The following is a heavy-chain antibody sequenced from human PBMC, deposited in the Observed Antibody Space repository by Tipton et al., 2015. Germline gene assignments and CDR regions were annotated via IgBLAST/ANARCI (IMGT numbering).Heavy chain of an antibody. Sequence: GSLRLSCEASGFTFSSYGIHWVRQAPGKGLEYVSAITTNGYSTYYADSVRGRFTISRDNSKNTLYLQMSSLRAEDTAVYYCVKDGYYYDSGGYSPLDYWGQGTLVTVSS. CDR3: VKDGYYYDSGGYSPLDY. CDR1: GFTFSSYG. J-gene: IGHJ4*02. V-gene: IGHV3-64D*08. CDR2: ITTNGYST. D-gene: IGHD3-22*01.